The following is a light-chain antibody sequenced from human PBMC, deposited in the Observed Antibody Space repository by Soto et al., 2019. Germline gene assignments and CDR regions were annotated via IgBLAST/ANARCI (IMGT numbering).Light chain of an antibody. CDR2: ETS. CDR1: QSVNSNY. V-gene: IGKV3D-20*02. CDR3: HVRQIWPRT. Sequence: DIVLTLCPGTLSLSPGEGATLSCRASQSVNSNYLAWYQQKPGQAPRLLMYETSTRATGIPDRFSASGSGTDFTLTISDVQPEDFALYYCHVRQIWPRTFGQGTNVDIK. J-gene: IGKJ1*01.